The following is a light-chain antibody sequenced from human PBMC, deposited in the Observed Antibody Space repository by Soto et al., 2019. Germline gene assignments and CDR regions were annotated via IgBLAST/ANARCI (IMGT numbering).Light chain of an antibody. CDR3: QQYHSYWT. V-gene: IGKV1-5*03. CDR1: ENINNW. CDR2: KTS. J-gene: IGKJ1*01. Sequence: DIQMTQSPSTLSASVGDRVTITCRASENINNWLAWYQQKPGEAPNLLIYKTSNLESGAPSRFSGSGSGADYTLTIISLQADDVATYYCQQYHSYWTFGQGTTVEIK.